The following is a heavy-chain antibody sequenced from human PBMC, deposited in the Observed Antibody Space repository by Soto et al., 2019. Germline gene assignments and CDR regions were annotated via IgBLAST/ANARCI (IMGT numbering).Heavy chain of an antibody. Sequence: ASVKVSCKASGYTFTSYGISWVRQAPGQGLEWMGWISAYNGNTNYAQKLQGRVTMTTDTSTSTAYMEKRNLTSDDTAVYYCARGSYGRYPGAFDIWGQGTMVTVSS. V-gene: IGHV1-18*01. J-gene: IGHJ3*02. CDR2: ISAYNGNT. D-gene: IGHD4-17*01. CDR1: GYTFTSYG. CDR3: ARGSYGRYPGAFDI.